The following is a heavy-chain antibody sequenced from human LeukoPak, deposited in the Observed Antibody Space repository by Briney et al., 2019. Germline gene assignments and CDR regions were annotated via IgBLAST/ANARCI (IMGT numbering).Heavy chain of an antibody. J-gene: IGHJ4*02. Sequence: SETLSLTCTVSGYSIRSGYYWGWVRPPPGKGLEWVATIFHNGSTYYNPSLKSRVTMSVDTSRNQFSLRLGSVTAADTAVYYCARDPGYYDTSGYPAYFDYWGQGTLVTVSS. D-gene: IGHD3-22*01. CDR1: GYSIRSGYY. CDR3: ARDPGYYDTSGYPAYFDY. V-gene: IGHV4-38-2*02. CDR2: IFHNGST.